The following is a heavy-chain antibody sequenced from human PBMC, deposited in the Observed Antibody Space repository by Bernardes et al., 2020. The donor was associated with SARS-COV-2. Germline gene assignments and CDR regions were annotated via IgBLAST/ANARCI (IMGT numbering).Heavy chain of an antibody. CDR3: AKLPSIQLWAGNNYFDT. CDR2: ISGTGTTK. Sequence: GGSLRLSCAASGFSFGMSAMGWVRQAPGKGLRWVSSISGTGTTKYYADSVKGRFTISRDNSNTTLYLQMNSLRVDDTATYYCAKLPSIQLWAGNNYFDTWGQGTPVTVSS. V-gene: IGHV3-23*01. CDR1: GFSFGMSA. D-gene: IGHD5-18*01. J-gene: IGHJ5*02.